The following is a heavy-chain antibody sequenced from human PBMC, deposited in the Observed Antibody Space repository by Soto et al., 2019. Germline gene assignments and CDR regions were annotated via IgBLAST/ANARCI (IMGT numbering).Heavy chain of an antibody. D-gene: IGHD7-27*01. CDR3: ARDLSWGSNWYYYLDV. CDR1: GFILSDCA. Sequence: EVQLVESGGGLIQPGGSLRLSSATSGFILSDCAMNWVRQAPGKGLDWVSYISSSSSVIDYADSVKGRFTVSRDNARNSLYLQMNSLRAEDTAVYYCARDLSWGSNWYYYLDVWGKGTTVTVSS. V-gene: IGHV3-48*01. CDR2: ISSSSSVI. J-gene: IGHJ6*03.